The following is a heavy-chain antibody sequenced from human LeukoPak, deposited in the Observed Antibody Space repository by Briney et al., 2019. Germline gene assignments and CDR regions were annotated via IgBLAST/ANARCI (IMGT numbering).Heavy chain of an antibody. V-gene: IGHV4-59*08. Sequence: SETLSLTCTVSGGSISSYYWSWIRQPPGKGLEWIGYSSNSGSSNYNPSLKSRVTISVDTSKNQFSLKLNSVTAADTAVYYCGRHGGSYVFDYWGQGTQVSVSS. J-gene: IGHJ4*02. CDR3: GRHGGSYVFDY. CDR2: SSNSGSS. CDR1: GGSISSYY. D-gene: IGHD1-26*01.